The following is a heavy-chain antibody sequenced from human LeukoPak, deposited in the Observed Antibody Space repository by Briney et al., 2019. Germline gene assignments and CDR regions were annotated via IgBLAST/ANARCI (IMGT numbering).Heavy chain of an antibody. CDR1: GYTFTGYY. Sequence: ASVKVSCKASGYTFTGYYMQWVRQAPGQGLEWMGWINPNSGGTNYAQKFQGRVTMTRDTSISTAYMELSRLRSDDTAVYYCARDPLYYYDSSGYYGGADYWGQGTLVTVSS. V-gene: IGHV1-2*02. CDR2: INPNSGGT. D-gene: IGHD3-22*01. CDR3: ARDPLYYYDSSGYYGGADY. J-gene: IGHJ4*02.